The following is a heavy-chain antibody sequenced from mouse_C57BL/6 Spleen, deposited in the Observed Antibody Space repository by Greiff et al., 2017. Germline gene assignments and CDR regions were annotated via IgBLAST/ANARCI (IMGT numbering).Heavy chain of an antibody. Sequence: EVQLQESGPGLVKPSQSLSLTCSVTGYSITSGYYWNWIRQFPGNKLEWMGYISYDGSNNYNPSLKNRISITRDTSKNQFFLKLNSVTTEDTATYYCARDQYYGGYFDVWGTGTTVTVSS. V-gene: IGHV3-6*01. CDR3: ARDQYYGGYFDV. CDR1: GYSITSGYY. D-gene: IGHD1-2*01. J-gene: IGHJ1*03. CDR2: ISYDGSN.